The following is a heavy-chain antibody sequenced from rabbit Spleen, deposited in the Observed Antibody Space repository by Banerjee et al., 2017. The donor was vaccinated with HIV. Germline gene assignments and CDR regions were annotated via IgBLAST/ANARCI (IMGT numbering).Heavy chain of an antibody. V-gene: IGHV1S40*01. D-gene: IGHD1-1*01. Sequence: QSLEESGGGLVQPEGSLTLTCTASGFSFSSRYYMCWVRQAPGKGLEWIGCIGFGSTGNTYYASWAKGRFTFSRTSSTTVTLQMTSLTAADTATYFCARDLTDIIGWNFGWWGPGTLVTVS. CDR3: ARDLTDIIGWNFGW. CDR1: GFSFSSRYY. CDR2: IGFGSTGNT. J-gene: IGHJ4*01.